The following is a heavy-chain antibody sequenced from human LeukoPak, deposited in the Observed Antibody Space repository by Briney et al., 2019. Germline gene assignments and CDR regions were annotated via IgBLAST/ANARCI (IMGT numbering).Heavy chain of an antibody. CDR1: GYTFTGYY. CDR2: INPNSGGT. D-gene: IGHD1-7*01. V-gene: IGHV1-2*02. Sequence: GASVKVSCKASGYTFTGYYMHWVRQAPGQGLEWMGWINPNSGGTNYVQKFQGRVTMTRDTSISTAYMELSRLRSDDTAVYYCARLHGNFQNYYDYWGRGTLVTVSS. CDR3: ARLHGNFQNYYDY. J-gene: IGHJ4*01.